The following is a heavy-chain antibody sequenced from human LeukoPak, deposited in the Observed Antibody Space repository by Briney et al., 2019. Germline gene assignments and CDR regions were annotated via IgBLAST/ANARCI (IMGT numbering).Heavy chain of an antibody. J-gene: IGHJ4*02. D-gene: IGHD2-15*01. Sequence: GGSLRLSCAASGFTFSSYGMSWVRQAPGKGLEWVSAISGSGGSTYHADSVKGRFTISRDNSKNTLYLQMNSLRAEDTAVYYCAKDLRDIVVVVAATPFDYWGQGTLVTVSS. CDR3: AKDLRDIVVVVAATPFDY. CDR1: GFTFSSYG. CDR2: ISGSGGST. V-gene: IGHV3-23*01.